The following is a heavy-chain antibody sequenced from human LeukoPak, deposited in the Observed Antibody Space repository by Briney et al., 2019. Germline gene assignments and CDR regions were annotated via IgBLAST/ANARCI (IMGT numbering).Heavy chain of an antibody. CDR1: GGSISSYY. J-gene: IGHJ3*02. V-gene: IGHV4-4*07. D-gene: IGHD3-10*01. CDR2: IYTSGST. Sequence: SETLSLTCTVSGGSISSYYWSWIRQPAGKGLEWIGRIYTSGSTNYNPSLKSRVTISVDTSKNQFSLKVTSVTAADTAVYFCAALLSAHDGFDIWGQGTMVTVSS. CDR3: AALLSAHDGFDI.